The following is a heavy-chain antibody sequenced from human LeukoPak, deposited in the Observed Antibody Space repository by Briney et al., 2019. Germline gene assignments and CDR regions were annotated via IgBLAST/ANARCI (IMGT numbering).Heavy chain of an antibody. CDR1: GFTSSYA. CDR2: ISYDGSIK. D-gene: IGHD1-26*01. Sequence: GGSLRLSCVASGFTSSYAMHWVRQAPGKGLEWVAVISYDGSIKHVADSVKGRFTISRDNAKNSLYLQMNSLRAEDTAVYYCARVRWELRLDTPPDYWGQGTLVTVSS. V-gene: IGHV3-30*04. J-gene: IGHJ4*02. CDR3: ARVRWELRLDTPPDY.